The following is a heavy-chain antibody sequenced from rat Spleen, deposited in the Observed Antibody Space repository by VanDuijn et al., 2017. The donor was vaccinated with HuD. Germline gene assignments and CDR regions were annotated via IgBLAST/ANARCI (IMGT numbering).Heavy chain of an antibody. CDR1: GFTFSDYA. D-gene: IGHD1-6*01. CDR2: IIYDGIST. Sequence: EVQLVESGGGLVQPGRSLKLSCAASGFTFSDYAMAWVRQAPKKGLEWIASIIYDGISTYYRDSVKGRFTISRDNAKSTLYLQMDSLRSEDTATYYCTTEGMYTTDPGWWGQGVMVTVSS. V-gene: IGHV5-20*01. CDR3: TTEGMYTTDPGW. J-gene: IGHJ2*01.